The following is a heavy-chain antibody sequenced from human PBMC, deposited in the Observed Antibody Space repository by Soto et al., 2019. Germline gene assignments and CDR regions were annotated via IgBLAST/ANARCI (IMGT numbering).Heavy chain of an antibody. CDR1: GGTFSSYA. J-gene: IGHJ4*02. CDR3: ARGLTYDSSGYYDDPGWDYFDY. V-gene: IGHV1-69*01. CDR2: IIPIFGTA. Sequence: QVQLVQSGAEVKKPGSSVKVSCKASGGTFSSYAISWVRQAPGQGLEWMGGIIPIFGTANYAQKFQGRVTITADEATSTAYMELSSLRSEDTAVYYCARGLTYDSSGYYDDPGWDYFDYWGQGTLVTVSS. D-gene: IGHD3-22*01.